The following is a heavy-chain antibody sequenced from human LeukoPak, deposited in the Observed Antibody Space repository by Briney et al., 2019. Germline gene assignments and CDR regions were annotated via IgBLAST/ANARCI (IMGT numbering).Heavy chain of an antibody. CDR2: IYYSGST. D-gene: IGHD3-22*01. Sequence: SETLSLTCTVSGGSISSSSYYWGWIRQPPGKGLEWIGSIYYSGSTHYNPSLKSRVTISVDTSKNQFSLKLSSVTAADTAVYYCARHGYYDSSGYYSSFDYWGQGTLVTVSS. V-gene: IGHV4-39*01. CDR3: ARHGYYDSSGYYSSFDY. J-gene: IGHJ4*02. CDR1: GGSISSSSYY.